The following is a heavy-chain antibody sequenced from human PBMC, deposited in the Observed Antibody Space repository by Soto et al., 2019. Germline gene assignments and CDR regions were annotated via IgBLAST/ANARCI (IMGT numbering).Heavy chain of an antibody. V-gene: IGHV4-39*01. J-gene: IGHJ5*02. CDR1: GGSISSSSYF. D-gene: IGHD2-15*01. CDR2: IYYSGST. CDR3: ARHRSDFWFDP. Sequence: QLQLQESGPGLVKPSETLSLTCTVSGGSISSSSYFWGWIRQPPGKGLEWIGRIYYSGSTYYNPSLKSRVTVSVDTSKNQFSLKLNSVTAADTAVYYCARHRSDFWFDPWGQGTLVTVSS.